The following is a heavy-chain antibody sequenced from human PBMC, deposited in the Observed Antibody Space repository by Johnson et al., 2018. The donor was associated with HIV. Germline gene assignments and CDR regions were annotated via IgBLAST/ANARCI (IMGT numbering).Heavy chain of an antibody. Sequence: VQLVESGGGLVQPGGSLRLSCAASGFTVSSNYMSWVRQAPGKGLEWVSVIYSGGSTYYADSVKGRFTISRDNSKNTLYLQMNRLSADDTAIYYCARLRQEATCGGDCHWAIWGQGTMVIVS. CDR3: ARLRQEATCGGDCHWAI. D-gene: IGHD2-21*02. CDR2: IYSGGST. J-gene: IGHJ3*02. V-gene: IGHV3-66*04. CDR1: GFTVSSNY.